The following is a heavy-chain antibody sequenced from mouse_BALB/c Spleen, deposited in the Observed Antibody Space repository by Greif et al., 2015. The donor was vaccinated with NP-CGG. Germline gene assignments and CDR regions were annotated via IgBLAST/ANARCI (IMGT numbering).Heavy chain of an antibody. CDR1: GFTFNTYA. V-gene: IGHV10-3*03. J-gene: IGHJ4*01. CDR3: VREGAYYAMDY. Sequence: EVKLMESGGGLVQPKGSLKLSCAASGFTFNTYAMHWVCQAPGKGLEWVARIRSKSNNYATYYADSVKDRFTISRDDSQSMLYLQMNNLKTEDTAMYYCVREGAYYAMDYWGQGTSVTVSS. CDR2: IRSKSNNYAT.